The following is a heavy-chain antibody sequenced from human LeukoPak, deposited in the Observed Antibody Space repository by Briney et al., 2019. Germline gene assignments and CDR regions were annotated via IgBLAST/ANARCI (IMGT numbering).Heavy chain of an antibody. CDR1: GGSISSSNW. CDR2: IYHSGST. J-gene: IGHJ4*02. Sequence: SETLSLTCAVSGGSISSSNWWSWVRQPPGKGLEWIGEIYHSGSTNYNPSLKSRVTISVDKSKNQFSLKLSSVTAADTAVYYCARAIISSYYGSGSYYRAQYFDYWGQGTLVTVSS. D-gene: IGHD3-10*01. CDR3: ARAIISSYYGSGSYYRAQYFDY. V-gene: IGHV4-4*02.